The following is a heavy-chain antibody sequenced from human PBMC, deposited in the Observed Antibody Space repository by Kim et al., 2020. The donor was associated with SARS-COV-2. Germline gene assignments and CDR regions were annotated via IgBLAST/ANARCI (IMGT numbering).Heavy chain of an antibody. CDR3: AKAGYSSGWYVDYYYGMDV. CDR1: GFTFSSYA. Sequence: GGSLRLSCAASGFTFSSYAMSWVRQAPGKGLEWVSAISGSGGSTYYADSVKGRFTISRDNSKNTLYLQMNSLRAEDTAVYYCAKAGYSSGWYVDYYYGMDVWGQGTTVTVSS. J-gene: IGHJ6*02. V-gene: IGHV3-23*01. CDR2: ISGSGGST. D-gene: IGHD6-19*01.